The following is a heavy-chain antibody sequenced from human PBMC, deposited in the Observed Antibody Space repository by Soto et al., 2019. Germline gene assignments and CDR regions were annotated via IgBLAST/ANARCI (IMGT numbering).Heavy chain of an antibody. CDR1: GCSISSYY. CDR2: IYYSGST. Sequence: SETPSLTCTVSGCSISSYYWSWIRQPPGKGLEWIGYIYYSGSTNYNPSLKSRVTISVDTSKNQFSLKLSSVTAADTAVYYCARAPLAAAVDYWGQGTLVTVSS. CDR3: ARAPLAAAVDY. D-gene: IGHD6-13*01. V-gene: IGHV4-59*01. J-gene: IGHJ4*02.